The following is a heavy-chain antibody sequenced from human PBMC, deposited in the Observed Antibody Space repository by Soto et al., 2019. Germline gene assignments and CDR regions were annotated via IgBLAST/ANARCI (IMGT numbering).Heavy chain of an antibody. V-gene: IGHV4-59*08. J-gene: IGHJ4*02. CDR2: IYYRANP. Sequence: PETLSLTCTVSGWSINTYYWSWIRQPPRKGLEWIGYIYYRANPNYNPSLKSRVTISQDTSKNQFSLKLSSVTAADTAVYYCARHYGDGYDYVDYWGQGTLVTVSS. CDR3: ARHYGDGYDYVDY. CDR1: GWSINTYY. D-gene: IGHD5-12*01.